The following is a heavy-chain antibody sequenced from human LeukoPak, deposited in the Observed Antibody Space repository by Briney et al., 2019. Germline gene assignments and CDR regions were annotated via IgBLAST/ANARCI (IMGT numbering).Heavy chain of an antibody. CDR2: LRFDGINT. J-gene: IGHJ4*02. Sequence: GTSLRLSCTVSGFTFGSTGMHWVRLPPGKGLEWVALLRFDGINTYYADSVKGRFTISRDISKSALFLDMNTLRVEDTAVYYCASGYGWLSSNWGRGTLVTVSS. CDR1: GFTFGSTG. V-gene: IGHV3-33*01. D-gene: IGHD3-9*01. CDR3: ASGYGWLSSN.